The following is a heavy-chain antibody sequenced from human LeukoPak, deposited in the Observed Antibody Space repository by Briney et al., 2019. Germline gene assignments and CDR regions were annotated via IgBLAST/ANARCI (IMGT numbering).Heavy chain of an antibody. CDR3: ALMTTMTTRAFDI. V-gene: IGHV4-30-2*01. CDR2: IYSSGTT. Sequence: PSETLSLTCAVSVGSISVGGYSWSWIRHPPRKCLGWTGYIYSSGTTYYNPSLKSRVTMSLDRSKNQFSLKLNSVPAADTAVYCCALMTTMTTRAFDIWGQGTMVTVSS. CDR1: VGSISVGGYS. J-gene: IGHJ3*02. D-gene: IGHD4-17*01.